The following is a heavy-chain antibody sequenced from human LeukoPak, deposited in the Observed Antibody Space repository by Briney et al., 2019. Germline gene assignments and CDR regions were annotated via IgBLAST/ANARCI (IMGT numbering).Heavy chain of an antibody. CDR3: AXXGKYVLGYY. V-gene: IGHV4-59*01. CDR1: GGSISSYY. J-gene: IGHJ4*02. CDR2: IYYSGST. D-gene: IGHD3-16*01. Sequence: PSETLSLTCTVSGGSISSYYWSWIRQPPGKGLEWIGYIYYSGSTNYNPSLKSRVTISVDTSKNQFSLKLSSVTAADTAVYYCAXXGKYVLGYYWGQGTLVTVSS.